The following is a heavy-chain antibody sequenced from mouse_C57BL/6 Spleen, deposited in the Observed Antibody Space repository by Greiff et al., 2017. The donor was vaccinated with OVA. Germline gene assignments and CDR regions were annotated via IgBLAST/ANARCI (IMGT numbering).Heavy chain of an antibody. CDR1: GFSLTSYG. Sequence: QVQLQQSGPGLVQPSQSLSITCTVSGFSLTSYGVHWVRQSPGQGLEWLGVIWSGGSTDYNAAFISRLSISKDNSKSQVFFKMNRLQADDSAIYYCARMVTTAWFAYWGQGTLVTVSA. CDR2: IWSGGST. V-gene: IGHV2-2*01. J-gene: IGHJ3*01. CDR3: ARMVTTAWFAY. D-gene: IGHD2-1*01.